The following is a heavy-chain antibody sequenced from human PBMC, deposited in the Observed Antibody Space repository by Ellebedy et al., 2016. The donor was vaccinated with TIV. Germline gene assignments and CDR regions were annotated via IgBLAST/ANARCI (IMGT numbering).Heavy chain of an antibody. J-gene: IGHJ4*02. Sequence: GESLKISCAASGFTFSDYAMNWVRQAPEKGLEWVSVISTSGHQTHYADSVKGRFTISRDSSTNTLYLQMDSLRIEDTAVYHCAKDAREKARITWEYDFWGQGSLVTVSS. V-gene: IGHV3-23*01. CDR2: ISTSGHQT. CDR3: AKDAREKARITWEYDF. D-gene: IGHD5-24*01. CDR1: GFTFSDYA.